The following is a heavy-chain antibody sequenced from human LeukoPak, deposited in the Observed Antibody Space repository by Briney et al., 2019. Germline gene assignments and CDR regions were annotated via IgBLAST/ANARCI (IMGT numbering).Heavy chain of an antibody. CDR2: TSYDGSNK. D-gene: IGHD4-23*01. V-gene: IGHV3-30-3*01. J-gene: IGHJ4*02. Sequence: GGSLRLSCAASGFTFSDYWMSWVRQAPGKGLEWVAVTSYDGSNKYYADSVKGRFTISRDNSKNTLYLQMNSLRAEDTAVYYCARATTVVTPSDYWGQGTLVTVSS. CDR3: ARATTVVTPSDY. CDR1: GFTFSDYW.